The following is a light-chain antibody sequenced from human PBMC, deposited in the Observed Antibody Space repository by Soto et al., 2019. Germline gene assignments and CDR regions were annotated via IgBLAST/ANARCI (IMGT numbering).Light chain of an antibody. CDR2: AAS. CDR1: QSVSSN. J-gene: IGKJ1*01. Sequence: EIVFTQSPGTLSTPPGGRATLSCRASQSVSSNFAWYQQNPGQAPRLLIYAASSRATGIPDRFSGSGSGTDFTLPISRLEPEDFAVYYCQQYGTLLTFGQGTKVDI. V-gene: IGKV3-20*01. CDR3: QQYGTLLT.